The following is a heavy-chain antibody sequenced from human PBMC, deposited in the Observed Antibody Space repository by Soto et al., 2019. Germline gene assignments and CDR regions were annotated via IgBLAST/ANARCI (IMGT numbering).Heavy chain of an antibody. CDR1: GFTFSSYW. Sequence: EVQLVESGGGLVQPGGSLRLSCAASGFTFSSYWMHWVRQAPGKGLVWVSRINSDGSSTSYADSVKGRFTISRDNAKNTLYLQMNSLRAEDTAVYYCARVHAYYYGMDVWGQGTTVTVSS. J-gene: IGHJ6*02. CDR3: ARVHAYYYGMDV. CDR2: INSDGSST. V-gene: IGHV3-74*01.